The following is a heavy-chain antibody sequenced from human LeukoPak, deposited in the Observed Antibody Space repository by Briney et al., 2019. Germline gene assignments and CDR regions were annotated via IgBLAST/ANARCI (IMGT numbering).Heavy chain of an antibody. CDR3: ATVVVPAAGDYYYGMDV. Sequence: GGSLRLSCAASGFTFSSYAMSWVRQAPGKGLEWVSSISSSSSYIYYADSVKGRFTISRDNAKNSLYLQMNSLRAEDTAVYYCATVVVPAAGDYYYGMDVWGQGTTVTVSS. D-gene: IGHD2-2*01. CDR2: ISSSSSYI. V-gene: IGHV3-21*01. CDR1: GFTFSSYA. J-gene: IGHJ6*02.